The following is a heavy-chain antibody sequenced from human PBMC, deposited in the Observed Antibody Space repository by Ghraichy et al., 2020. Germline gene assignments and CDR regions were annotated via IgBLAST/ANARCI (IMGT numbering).Heavy chain of an antibody. V-gene: IGHV3-53*01. J-gene: IGHJ5*02. Sequence: GSLRLSCAASGFTVSNNYMSWVRQAPGKGLEWVSVIYSGGTTYYADSVKGRFTISRDNSKNTLYLQMNSLRAEDTAVYYCARSTAVGNWFDPWGQGTLVTVSS. CDR3: ARSTAVGNWFDP. D-gene: IGHD6-19*01. CDR2: IYSGGTT. CDR1: GFTVSNNY.